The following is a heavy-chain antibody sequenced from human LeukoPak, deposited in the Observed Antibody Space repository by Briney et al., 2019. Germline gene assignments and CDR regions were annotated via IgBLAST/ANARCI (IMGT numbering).Heavy chain of an antibody. CDR2: ISYDGSNK. CDR3: ARGDLPQYYFDY. D-gene: IGHD5-24*01. Sequence: PGGSLRLSCAASGFTFSSYAMHWVRQVPGKGLEWVAVISYDGSNKYYADSVKGRFTISRDNSKSSLYLQMNSLRAEDTAVYYCARGDLPQYYFDYWGQGTLVTVSS. V-gene: IGHV3-30-3*01. CDR1: GFTFSSYA. J-gene: IGHJ4*02.